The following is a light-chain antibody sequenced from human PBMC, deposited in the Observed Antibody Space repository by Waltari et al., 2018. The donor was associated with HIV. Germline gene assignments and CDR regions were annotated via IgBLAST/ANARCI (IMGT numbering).Light chain of an antibody. CDR2: GNS. CDR1: RSNIGAGYD. Sequence: QSVLTQPPSVSGAPGQRVTLSCTGRRSNIGAGYDVHWYQQLPGTAPKLLIYGNSNRPSGVPDRFSGSKSGTSASLAITGLQAEDEADYYCQSYDSSLSVVVFGGGTKLTVL. CDR3: QSYDSSLSVVV. V-gene: IGLV1-40*01. J-gene: IGLJ2*01.